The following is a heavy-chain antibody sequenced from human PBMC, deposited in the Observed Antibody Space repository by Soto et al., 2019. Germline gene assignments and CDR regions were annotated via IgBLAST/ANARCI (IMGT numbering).Heavy chain of an antibody. CDR2: IYYNGNT. V-gene: IGHV4-59*11. Sequence: PPETLSFTCTLSVGAINDHYWDFIRQPPGKGLEWIGYIYYNGNTNYNPSLESRVTISVDRSRNQFSLRLTSLTAADTAVYYCARVRTGYFDYWGRGAMVTVSS. CDR3: ARVRTGYFDY. CDR1: VGAINDHY. J-gene: IGHJ4*02. D-gene: IGHD3-9*01.